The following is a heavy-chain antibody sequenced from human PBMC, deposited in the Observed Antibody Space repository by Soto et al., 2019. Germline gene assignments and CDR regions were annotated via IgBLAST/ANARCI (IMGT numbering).Heavy chain of an antibody. CDR2: IIPIFGTA. J-gene: IGHJ6*02. Sequence: SVKVSCKASGGTFSSYAISWVRQAPGQGLEWMGGIIPIFGTANYAQKFQGRVTITADESTSTAYMELSSLRSEDTAVYYCASTRGYYYYYYGMDVWGQGTTVTVSS. CDR1: GGTFSSYA. CDR3: ASTRGYYYYYYGMDV. V-gene: IGHV1-69*13. D-gene: IGHD5-12*01.